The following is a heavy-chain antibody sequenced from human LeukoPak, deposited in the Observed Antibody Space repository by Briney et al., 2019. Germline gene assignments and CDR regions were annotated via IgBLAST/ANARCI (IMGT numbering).Heavy chain of an antibody. V-gene: IGHV4-34*01. D-gene: IGHD3-22*01. Sequence: SETLSLTCTVSGGSISSYYWSWIRQPPGKGLEWIGEINHSGSTNYNPSLKSRVTLSVDTSKNQFSLKLSSVTAADTAVYYCARVLTPSGYDSSGYPKTGDYWGQGTLVTVSS. CDR1: GGSISSYY. CDR2: INHSGST. J-gene: IGHJ4*02. CDR3: ARVLTPSGYDSSGYPKTGDY.